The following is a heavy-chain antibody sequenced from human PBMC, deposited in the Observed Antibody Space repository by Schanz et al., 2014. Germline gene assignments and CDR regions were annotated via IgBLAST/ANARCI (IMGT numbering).Heavy chain of an antibody. CDR2: TSNDGSFT. Sequence: EVQLVESGGGLVQPGGSLRLSCAASGFTFSDSWMHWVRQAPGKGLVWVSRTSNDGSFTTFADSVKGRFTISRDNAKNTLYLQMNSLRAEDTAVYYCARGRSLGWCDYWGQGTLVTVSS. CDR3: ARGRSLGWCDY. J-gene: IGHJ4*02. D-gene: IGHD2-21*01. CDR1: GFTFSDSW. V-gene: IGHV3-74*01.